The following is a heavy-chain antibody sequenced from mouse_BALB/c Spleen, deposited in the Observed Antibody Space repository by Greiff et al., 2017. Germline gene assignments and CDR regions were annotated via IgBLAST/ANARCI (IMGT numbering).Heavy chain of an antibody. V-gene: IGHV5-6-3*01. CDR1: GFTFSSYG. CDR3: ARVSYGNYGVYYAMDY. CDR2: INSNGGST. Sequence: EVQRVESGGGLVQPGGSLKLSCAASGFTFSSYGMSWVRQTPDKRLELVATINSNGGSTYYPDSVKGRFTISRDNAKNTLYLQMSSLKSEDTAMYYCARVSYGNYGVYYAMDYWGQGTSVTVSS. J-gene: IGHJ4*01. D-gene: IGHD2-10*02.